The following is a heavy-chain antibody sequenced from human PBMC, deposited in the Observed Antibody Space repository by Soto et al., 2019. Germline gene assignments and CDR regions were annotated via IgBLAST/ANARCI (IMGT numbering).Heavy chain of an antibody. CDR3: ARGRYCLTGRCFPNWFDS. Sequence: SETLSLTCSVSGDSISTVDCFWAWVRQPPGLALEYIGYIYKSATTYYNPSFESRVAISLDTSKSQFSLNVTSLTAADTAVYFCARGRYCLTGRCFPNWFDSWGQGTLVTVSS. V-gene: IGHV4-30-4*01. CDR1: GDSISTVDCF. J-gene: IGHJ5*01. CDR2: IYKSATT. D-gene: IGHD2-15*01.